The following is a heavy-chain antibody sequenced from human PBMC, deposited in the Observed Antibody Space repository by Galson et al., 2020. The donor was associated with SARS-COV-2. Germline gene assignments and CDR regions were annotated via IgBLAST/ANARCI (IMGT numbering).Heavy chain of an antibody. CDR2: ISKSGIT. J-gene: IGHJ2*01. Sequence: SETLSLTCTVSGDSIRTNYWGWIRQTPERGLEWIGHISKSGITKYNPSLESRLNLSLDTSKNQFSLNLRSVTAADTAVYYCARLRSAYETLDWFFDLWGRGALIPVSS. CDR1: GDSIRTNY. V-gene: IGHV4-59*08. D-gene: IGHD3-3*01. CDR3: ARLRSAYETLDWFFDL.